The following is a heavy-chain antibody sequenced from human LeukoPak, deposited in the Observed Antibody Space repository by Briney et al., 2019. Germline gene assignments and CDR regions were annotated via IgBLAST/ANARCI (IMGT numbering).Heavy chain of an antibody. CDR1: SLTFKTFA. J-gene: IGHJ4*02. D-gene: IGHD6-19*01. CDR3: AKDYSSSF. CDR2: ISGSGDAT. Sequence: GGSLRLSCIVSSLTFKTFAMSWVRQAPGKGLEWVAGISGSGDATYYAESVKGRFTISRGNSKNMLYLQMRSLRAEDTAIYYCAKDYSSSFWGQGTLVTVSS. V-gene: IGHV3-23*01.